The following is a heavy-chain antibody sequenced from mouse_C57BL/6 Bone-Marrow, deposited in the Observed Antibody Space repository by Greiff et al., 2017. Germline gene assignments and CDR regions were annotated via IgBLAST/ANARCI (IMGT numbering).Heavy chain of an antibody. J-gene: IGHJ2*01. CDR1: GFTFSSYG. V-gene: IGHV5-6*01. CDR3: ARLPVYPYYFDY. Sequence: EVNVVESGGDLVKPGGSLKLSCAASGFTFSSYGMSWVRQTPDKRLEWVATISSGGSYTYYPDSVKGRFTISRDNAKNTLYLQMSSLKSEDTAMYYCARLPVYPYYFDYWGQGTTLTVSS. D-gene: IGHD2-1*01. CDR2: ISSGGSYT.